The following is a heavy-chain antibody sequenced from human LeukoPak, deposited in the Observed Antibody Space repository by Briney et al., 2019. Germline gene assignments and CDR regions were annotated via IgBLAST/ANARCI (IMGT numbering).Heavy chain of an antibody. V-gene: IGHV3-23*01. Sequence: GGSLRLSCAASGFTFSSYAMSWVRQAPGKGLEWVSAISGSGGSTYYADSVKGRLTISRDNSKNTLYLQMNSLRAEDTAVYYCAKDPSPGFWSGYYGYWGQGTLVTVSS. CDR2: ISGSGGST. J-gene: IGHJ4*02. D-gene: IGHD3-3*01. CDR1: GFTFSSYA. CDR3: AKDPSPGFWSGYYGY.